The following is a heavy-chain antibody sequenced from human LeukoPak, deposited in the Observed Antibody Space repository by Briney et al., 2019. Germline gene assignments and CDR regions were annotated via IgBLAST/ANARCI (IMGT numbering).Heavy chain of an antibody. D-gene: IGHD2-2*01. CDR3: ARDFVYCSSTSCSYGMDV. V-gene: IGHV4-4*07. CDR2: IYTSGST. J-gene: IGHJ6*02. CDR1: GGSISSYY. Sequence: SSETLSLTCTVSGGSISSYYWSWIRQPAGKGLEWIGRIYTSGSTNYNPSLKSRVTMSVDTSKNQFSLKLSSVTAADTAVYYCARDFVYCSSTSCSYGMDVWGQGTTVTVSS.